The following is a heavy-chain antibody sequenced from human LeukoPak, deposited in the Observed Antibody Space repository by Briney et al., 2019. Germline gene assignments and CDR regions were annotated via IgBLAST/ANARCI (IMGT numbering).Heavy chain of an antibody. CDR3: AKRDLYSSSLGRVDY. CDR2: ISGSGGST. CDR1: GFTFSSYA. V-gene: IGHV3-23*01. J-gene: IGHJ4*02. Sequence: GGSLRLSCAASGFTFSSYAMSWVRQAPGKGLEWVSAISGSGGSTYCADSVKGRFTISRDNSKNTLYLQMNSLRAEDTAVYYCAKRDLYSSSLGRVDYWGQGTLVTVSS. D-gene: IGHD6-6*01.